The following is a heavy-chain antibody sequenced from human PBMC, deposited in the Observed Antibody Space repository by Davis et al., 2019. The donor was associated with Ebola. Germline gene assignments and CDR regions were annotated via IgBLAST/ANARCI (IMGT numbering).Heavy chain of an antibody. CDR3: ARVRYSSSWNWFDP. Sequence: GESLNISCASSGFTFSSYAMSWLRQAPGTGLEWVSAISGSGGSTYYADSVKGRFTISRDNSKNTLYLQMNSLRAEDTAVYYCARVRYSSSWNWFDPWGQGTLVTVSS. J-gene: IGHJ5*02. CDR2: ISGSGGST. CDR1: GFTFSSYA. V-gene: IGHV3-23*01. D-gene: IGHD6-13*01.